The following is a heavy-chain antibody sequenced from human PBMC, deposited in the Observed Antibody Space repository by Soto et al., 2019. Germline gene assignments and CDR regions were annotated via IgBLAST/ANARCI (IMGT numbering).Heavy chain of an antibody. D-gene: IGHD6-6*01. J-gene: IGHJ4*02. Sequence: QVQLVESGGGLVKPGGSLRLSCAASGFTFGDYYMSWIRQAPGKGLEWVSYISSSGSSTYYVDSVRGRFTISRDNAKNSLYLQMDSLGAEDTAVYYWGRAAAARPAAWYGGQGTLGTVSS. V-gene: IGHV3-11*01. CDR1: GFTFGDYY. CDR3: GRAAAARPAAWY. CDR2: ISSSGSST.